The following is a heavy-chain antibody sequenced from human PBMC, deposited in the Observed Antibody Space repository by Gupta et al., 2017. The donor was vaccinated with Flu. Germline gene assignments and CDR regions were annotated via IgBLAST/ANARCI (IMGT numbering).Heavy chain of an antibody. CDR1: GFPFDDYA. V-gene: IGHV3-9*01. CDR3: AKDSGSGRYGAGYYYYYGMDV. CDR2: ISWNSGSI. J-gene: IGHJ6*02. Sequence: EVQLVESGVGLVQPGRSLSLSCAASGFPFDDYAMHWVRQAPGKGLEWVSGISWNSGSIGYADSVKGRFTISRDNAKNSLYLQMNSLRAEDTALYYCAKDSGSGRYGAGYYYYYGMDVWGQGTTVTVSS. D-gene: IGHD3-10*01.